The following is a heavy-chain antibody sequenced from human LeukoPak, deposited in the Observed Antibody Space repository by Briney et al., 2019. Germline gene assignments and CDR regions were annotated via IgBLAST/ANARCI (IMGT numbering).Heavy chain of an antibody. CDR2: IYYSGST. D-gene: IGHD3-22*01. CDR3: ASSYDTSWFDP. J-gene: IGHJ5*02. V-gene: IGHV4-59*01. CDR1: GASMSDYY. Sequence: PSETLSLTCTVSGASMSDYYWSWIRQPPGKGLEWIGYIYYSGSTNYNPSLKSRVTISVDTSKNQFSLKLSSVTAADTAVYYCASSYDTSWFDPWGQGTLVTVSS.